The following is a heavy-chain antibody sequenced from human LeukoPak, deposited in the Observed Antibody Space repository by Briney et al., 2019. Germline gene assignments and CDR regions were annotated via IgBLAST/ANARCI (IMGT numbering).Heavy chain of an antibody. J-gene: IGHJ4*02. D-gene: IGHD6-19*01. V-gene: IGHV3-30-3*02. Sequence: GGSLRLSCAASGFTFSSYAMHWVRQAPGKGLEWVAVISYDGSNKYYADSVKGRFTISRDNSKNTLHLQMNSLRAEDTAIYYCAKSRGIYDNSGWRTYDSWGQGILVTVSS. CDR3: AKSRGIYDNSGWRTYDS. CDR1: GFTFSSYA. CDR2: ISYDGSNK.